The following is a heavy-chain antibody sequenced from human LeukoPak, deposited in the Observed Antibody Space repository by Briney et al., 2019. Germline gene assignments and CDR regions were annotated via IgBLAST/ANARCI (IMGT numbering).Heavy chain of an antibody. CDR1: GGSFSGYY. Sequence: SETLSLTCAVYGGSFSGYYWSWIRQPPGKGLEWIGEINHSGSTNYNPSLKSRVTISVDTSKNQFSLKLSSVTAADTAVYYCARAVGYSSSWYPTPEAFDIWGQGTMVTVSS. CDR3: ARAVGYSSSWYPTPEAFDI. J-gene: IGHJ3*02. V-gene: IGHV4-34*01. D-gene: IGHD6-13*01. CDR2: INHSGST.